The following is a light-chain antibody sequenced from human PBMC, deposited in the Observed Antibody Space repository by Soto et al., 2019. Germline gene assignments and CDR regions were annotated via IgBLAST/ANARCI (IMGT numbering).Light chain of an antibody. CDR3: QQRSLWLPT. CDR1: QSAGTY. J-gene: IGKJ4*01. Sequence: EIVLTQSPDILSLSPGERATLSCRASQSAGTYLAWYQQKPGQPPRLLIYDASKRATGIPARFSGSESVTDFTLTISSLEPEDFALYDYQQRSLWLPTFGGGIKVEI. V-gene: IGKV3-11*01. CDR2: DAS.